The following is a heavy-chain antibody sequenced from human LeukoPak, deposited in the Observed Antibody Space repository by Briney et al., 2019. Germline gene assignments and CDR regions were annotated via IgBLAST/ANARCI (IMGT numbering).Heavy chain of an antibody. D-gene: IGHD1-14*01. V-gene: IGHV4-59*01. J-gene: IGHJ6*02. Sequence: TSETLSLTCAVYGGSFSGYYWSWIRQPPGKGLEWIGYIHYSGSTNSNPSLKSRVTISVDTSKKQFSLKLRSVTAADTAVYYCARVAPGGIYYYGMDVWGQGTTVTVSS. CDR3: ARVAPGGIYYYGMDV. CDR2: IHYSGST. CDR1: GGSFSGYY.